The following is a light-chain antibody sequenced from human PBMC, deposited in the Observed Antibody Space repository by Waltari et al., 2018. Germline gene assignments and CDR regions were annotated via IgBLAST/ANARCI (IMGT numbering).Light chain of an antibody. CDR2: LGS. Sequence: DIVMTQSPLSLPVTPGEPASISCRSSQSLLHSNGDNCLDWYLQRPGQSPQFLIYLGSNRASGVPDRFSGSGSGTEFTLKISRVEAEDVGVYYCMQALQTPRTFGQGTKLEIK. V-gene: IGKV2-28*01. CDR3: MQALQTPRT. J-gene: IGKJ2*02. CDR1: QSLLHSNGDNC.